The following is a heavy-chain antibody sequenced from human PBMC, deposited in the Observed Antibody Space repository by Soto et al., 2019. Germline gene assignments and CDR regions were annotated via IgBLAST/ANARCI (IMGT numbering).Heavy chain of an antibody. D-gene: IGHD2-15*01. Sequence: ASVKVSCKAVGYSFSHYAMHWVRQAPGQSPEWMGWIVTGSGNTNYAEKFQERVTITRDMSTSTAYMELSSLRSEDTAVYYCAAEERGSAYYYYGMDVWGQGTTVTVSS. CDR2: IVTGSGNT. V-gene: IGHV1-58*02. CDR1: GYSFSHYA. J-gene: IGHJ6*02. CDR3: AAEERGSAYYYYGMDV.